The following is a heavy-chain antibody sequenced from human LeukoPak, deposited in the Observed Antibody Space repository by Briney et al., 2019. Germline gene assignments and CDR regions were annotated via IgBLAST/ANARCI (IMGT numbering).Heavy chain of an antibody. Sequence: ASVKVSYKASGYTFTGYYMHWVRQAPGQGLEWMGRINPNSGGTNYAQKFQGRVTMTRDTSISTAYMELSRLRSDDTAVYYCARDLSSSSLMYDYWGQGTLVTVSS. CDR2: INPNSGGT. D-gene: IGHD6-6*01. V-gene: IGHV1-2*06. CDR3: ARDLSSSSLMYDY. CDR1: GYTFTGYY. J-gene: IGHJ4*02.